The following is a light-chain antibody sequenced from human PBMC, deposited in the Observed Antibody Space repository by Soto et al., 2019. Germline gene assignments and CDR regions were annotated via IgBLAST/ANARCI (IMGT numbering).Light chain of an antibody. CDR3: QQRSNWIT. J-gene: IGKJ5*01. V-gene: IGKV3-11*01. Sequence: EIVLTQSPVTLSLSPLERATLSFRASQSVSSYLAWFQQKPGQPPRLLIYDASNRATGIPARFSGSGSGTDFTLTISSLESEDFAVYYCQQRSNWITFGQGTRLEIK. CDR2: DAS. CDR1: QSVSSY.